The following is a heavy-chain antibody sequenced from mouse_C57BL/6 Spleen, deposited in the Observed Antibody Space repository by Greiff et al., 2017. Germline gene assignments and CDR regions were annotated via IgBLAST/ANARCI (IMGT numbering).Heavy chain of an antibody. V-gene: IGHV1-61*01. D-gene: IGHD2-1*01. CDR2: IYPSDSET. CDR1: GYTFTSYW. CDR3: ARQDYGNYVAY. Sequence: QVQLQQPGAELVRPGSSVKLSCKASGYTFTSYWMDWVKQRPGQGLEWIGNIYPSDSETHYNQKFKDKATLTVDKSSSTAYMQLSSLTSADSAVYYCARQDYGNYVAYWGQGTLVTVSA. J-gene: IGHJ3*01.